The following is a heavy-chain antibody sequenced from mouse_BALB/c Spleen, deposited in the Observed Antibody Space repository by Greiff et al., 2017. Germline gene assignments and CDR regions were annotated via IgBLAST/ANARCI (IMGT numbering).Heavy chain of an antibody. CDR1: GFTIKDYY. V-gene: IGHV14-1*02. Sequence: VQLQQSGAELVRPGAFVKLSCTASGFTIKDYYMHWVQQRPEQGLEWIGWIDPENGNTIYDPKFQGTASITADTSSNTAYLQLSSLTSEDTAVYYWARRGGNYEGDFYYAMDYWGEGTSVTVSS. CDR2: IDPENGNT. CDR3: ARRGGNYEGDFYYAMDY. J-gene: IGHJ4*01. D-gene: IGHD2-1*01.